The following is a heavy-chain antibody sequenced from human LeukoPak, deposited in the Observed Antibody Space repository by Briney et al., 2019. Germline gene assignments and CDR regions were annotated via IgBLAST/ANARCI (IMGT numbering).Heavy chain of an antibody. CDR2: IYYSGST. J-gene: IGHJ4*02. Sequence: SQTLSLTCTVSGGSISSGDYYWSWIRQPPGKGLEWIGYIYYSGSTYYNPSLKSRVTISVDTSKNQFSLKLSSVTAADAAVYYCARAWSGGDCYFGYWGQGTLVTVSS. CDR1: GGSISSGDYY. D-gene: IGHD2-21*02. CDR3: ARAWSGGDCYFGY. V-gene: IGHV4-30-4*01.